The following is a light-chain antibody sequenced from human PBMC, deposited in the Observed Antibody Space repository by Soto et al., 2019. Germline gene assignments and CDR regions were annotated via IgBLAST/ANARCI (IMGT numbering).Light chain of an antibody. CDR1: SSDVGSYNL. CDR2: EGS. V-gene: IGLV2-23*01. CDR3: CSHAGSSTVV. J-gene: IGLJ2*01. Sequence: QSALTQPASVSGSPGQSITISCTGTSSDVGSYNLVSWYQQHPGKAPKLMIYEGSKRPSGVSNRFSGSKSGNTASLTISGLQAEYEADYYCCSHAGSSTVVFGGGTKLIVL.